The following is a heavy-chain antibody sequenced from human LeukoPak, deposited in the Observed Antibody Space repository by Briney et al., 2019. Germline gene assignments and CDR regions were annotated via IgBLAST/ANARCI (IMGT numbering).Heavy chain of an antibody. CDR1: GFTFSSYS. CDR2: ISSSSSYI. J-gene: IGHJ4*02. CDR3: ARSGWEAAGRFDY. D-gene: IGHD6-13*01. Sequence: GGSLRLSCAASGFTFSSYSMNWVRQAPGKGLEWVSSISSSSSYIYYADSVKGRFTISRDNAKNSLYLQMNSRRAEDTAVYYCARSGWEAAGRFDYWGQGTLVTVSS. V-gene: IGHV3-21*01.